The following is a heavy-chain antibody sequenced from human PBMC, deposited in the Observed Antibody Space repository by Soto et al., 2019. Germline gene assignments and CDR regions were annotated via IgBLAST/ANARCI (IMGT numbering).Heavy chain of an antibody. J-gene: IGHJ5*02. V-gene: IGHV3-30-3*01. CDR1: GFTFSSYA. CDR2: ISYDGSNK. CDR3: AKDLRLQMVSWFDP. Sequence: QVQLVESGGGVVQPGRSLRLSCAASGFTFSSYAMHWVRQAPGKGLEWVAVISYDGSNKYYADSVKGRFTISRDNSKNTLYLQMNSLRAEDTAVYYCAKDLRLQMVSWFDPWGQGTLVTVSS. D-gene: IGHD2-8*01.